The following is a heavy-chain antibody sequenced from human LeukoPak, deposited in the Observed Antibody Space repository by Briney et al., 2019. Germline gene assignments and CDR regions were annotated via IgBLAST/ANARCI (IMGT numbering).Heavy chain of an antibody. CDR3: ARGCQWRVDYDYMDV. D-gene: IGHD6-19*01. Sequence: ASVKVSCKASGYSFSKFDVNWVRQATGQGLEWMGWMNPNSGNKGYAQKFQGRVTMTMNTSITTAYMELSSLRSEDTAVYYCARGCQWRVDYDYMDVWGRGTTVTVSS. J-gene: IGHJ6*03. CDR1: GYSFSKFD. V-gene: IGHV1-8*01. CDR2: MNPNSGNK.